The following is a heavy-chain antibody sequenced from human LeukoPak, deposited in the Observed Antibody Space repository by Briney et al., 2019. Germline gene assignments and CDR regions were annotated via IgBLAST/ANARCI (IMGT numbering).Heavy chain of an antibody. CDR2: INHSGST. CDR3: ARAVDDFYFYMDV. J-gene: IGHJ6*03. CDR1: GGSFSGYY. D-gene: IGHD6-19*01. V-gene: IGHV4-34*01. Sequence: PSETLSLTCDVYGGSFSGYYWSWIRQPPGKGLEWIGEINHSGSTNYNPSLKSRVTISLDTSKNQFSLKLRSVTAADTAVYYCARAVDDFYFYMDVWGKGATVTVSS.